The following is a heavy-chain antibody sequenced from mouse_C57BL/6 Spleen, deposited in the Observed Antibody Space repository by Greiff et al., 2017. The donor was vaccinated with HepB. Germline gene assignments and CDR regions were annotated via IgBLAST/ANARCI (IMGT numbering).Heavy chain of an antibody. Sequence: DVMLVESGGDLVKPGGSLKLSCAASGFTFSSYGMSWVRQTPDKRLEWVATISSGGSYTYYPDSVKGRFTISRDNAKNTLYLQMSSLKSEDTAMYYCARPNYGSSPWYFDVWGTGTTVTVSS. V-gene: IGHV5-6*02. CDR3: ARPNYGSSPWYFDV. D-gene: IGHD1-1*01. J-gene: IGHJ1*03. CDR2: ISSGGSYT. CDR1: GFTFSSYG.